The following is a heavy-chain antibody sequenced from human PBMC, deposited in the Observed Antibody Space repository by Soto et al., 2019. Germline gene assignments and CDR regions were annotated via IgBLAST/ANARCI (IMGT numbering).Heavy chain of an antibody. CDR2: ISRSSSTI. V-gene: IGHV3-48*01. Sequence: EVQLVESGGGLVQPGGSLRLACAASGFTFRTYSMNWVRQAPGKGLEGVSYISRSSSTIYYAYSVKGRFYISRDNAKNSLYLQMNSLRAEDTAVYYCAREGGDLTWFDPWGQGTLVTVSS. CDR1: GFTFRTYS. J-gene: IGHJ5*02. CDR3: AREGGDLTWFDP. D-gene: IGHD4-17*01.